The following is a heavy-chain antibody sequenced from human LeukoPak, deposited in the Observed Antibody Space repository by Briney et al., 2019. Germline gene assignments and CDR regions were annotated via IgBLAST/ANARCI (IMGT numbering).Heavy chain of an antibody. CDR2: INRSGST. D-gene: IGHD2-8*01. CDR3: ARHVSLNFDY. J-gene: IGHJ4*02. CDR1: GGSFSGYY. V-gene: IGHV4-34*01. Sequence: SETPSLTCAVYGGSFSGYYWSWIRQPPGKGLEWIGEINRSGSTNYNPSLKSRVTISVDTSKNQFSLKLSSVTAADTAVYYCARHVSLNFDYWGQGTLVTVSS.